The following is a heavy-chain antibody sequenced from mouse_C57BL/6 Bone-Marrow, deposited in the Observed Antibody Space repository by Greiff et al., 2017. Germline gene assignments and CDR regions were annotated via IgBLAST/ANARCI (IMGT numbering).Heavy chain of an antibody. Sequence: QVQLQQSGAELVKPGASVKLSCKASGYTFTSYRMHWVKQRPGQGLEWIGMIHPNSGSTNYNEKFKSKATLTVDKSSSPAYMQLSSLTSEDSAVYYCARKGLPPFFDYWGQGTTLTVSS. V-gene: IGHV1-64*01. CDR2: IHPNSGST. CDR3: ARKGLPPFFDY. J-gene: IGHJ2*01. CDR1: GYTFTSYR. D-gene: IGHD2-4*01.